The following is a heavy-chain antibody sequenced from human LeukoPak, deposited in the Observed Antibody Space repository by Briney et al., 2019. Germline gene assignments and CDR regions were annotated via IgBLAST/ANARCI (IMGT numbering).Heavy chain of an antibody. CDR2: ISSSGSTI. CDR1: GFTFSDYY. Sequence: GGSLRLSCAASGFTFSDYYMSWIRQAPGKGLEWVSYISSSGSTIYYADSVKGRFTISRDNSKNTLYLQMNSLRAEDTAVYYCAKDESPIVVVPAAVDYWGQGTLVTVSS. J-gene: IGHJ4*02. V-gene: IGHV3-11*04. CDR3: AKDESPIVVVPAAVDY. D-gene: IGHD2-2*01.